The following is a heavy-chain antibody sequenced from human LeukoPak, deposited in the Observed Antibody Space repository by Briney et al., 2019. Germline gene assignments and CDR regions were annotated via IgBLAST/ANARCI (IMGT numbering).Heavy chain of an antibody. CDR3: ARDAVMSTYYDILTGYPATNWFDP. Sequence: ASVKVSCKASGGTFSSYAISWVRQAPGQGLEWMGWISAYNGNTNYAQKLQGRVTMTTDTSTSTAYMELRSLRADDTAVYYCARDAVMSTYYDILTGYPATNWFDPWGQGTLVTVSS. D-gene: IGHD3-9*01. V-gene: IGHV1-18*01. CDR1: GGTFSSYA. J-gene: IGHJ5*02. CDR2: ISAYNGNT.